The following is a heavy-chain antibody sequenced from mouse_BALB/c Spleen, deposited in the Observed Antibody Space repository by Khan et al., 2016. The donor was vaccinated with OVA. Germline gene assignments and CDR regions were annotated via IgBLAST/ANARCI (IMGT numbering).Heavy chain of an antibody. V-gene: IGHV3-2*02. CDR1: GYSITSDYA. J-gene: IGHJ2*01. D-gene: IGHD1-1*01. Sequence: VQLQQSGPGLVKPSQSLSLICTVTGYSITSDYAWNWIRQFPGNKLEWMGFISYSGNTNYNPSLKSRISITRDTSKNQFFLQLNSVTTEDTATYYCARVYGGDCDYWGQGTTLTVSS. CDR2: ISYSGNT. CDR3: ARVYGGDCDY.